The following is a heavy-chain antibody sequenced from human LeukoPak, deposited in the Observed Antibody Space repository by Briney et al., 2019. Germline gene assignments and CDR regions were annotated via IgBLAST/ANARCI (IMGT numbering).Heavy chain of an antibody. CDR1: GYTFTGQY. J-gene: IGHJ5*02. D-gene: IGHD3-3*01. CDR2: INPNSGGT. V-gene: IGHV1-2*02. Sequence: ASVKVSCKASGYTFTGQYMHWVRQAPGQGLGWMGWINPNSGGTNYAQKFQGRVTMTRDTSINTAYMELSRLRSDDTAVYYCARAREGYYDFFSDPWGQGTLVTVSS. CDR3: ARAREGYYDFFSDP.